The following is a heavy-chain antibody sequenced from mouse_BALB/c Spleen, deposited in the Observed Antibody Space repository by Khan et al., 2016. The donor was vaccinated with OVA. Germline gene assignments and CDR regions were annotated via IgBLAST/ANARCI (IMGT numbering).Heavy chain of an antibody. CDR3: TRKEDRYDGDFDY. J-gene: IGHJ2*01. V-gene: IGHV1-18*01. Sequence: VRLQQSGPELVKPGASVKIPCKASGYTFTDYNMDWVKQSHGKSLEWIGDINPNNGGTIYNQKFKGKATLTVDKSSNTAYMELRSLTSEDTAVYYCTRKEDRYDGDFDYWGKGTTLTVSS. CDR2: INPNNGGT. D-gene: IGHD2-14*01. CDR1: GYTFTDYN.